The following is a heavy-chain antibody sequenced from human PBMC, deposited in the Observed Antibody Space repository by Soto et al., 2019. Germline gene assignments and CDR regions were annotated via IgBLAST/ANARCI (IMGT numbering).Heavy chain of an antibody. D-gene: IGHD6-19*01. CDR2: IYYSGST. Sequence: QVQLQESGPGLVKPSRTLSLTCTVSGGSISSGGYYWSWIRQHPGKGLEWIGYIYYSGSTYYNPSLKSRVTISVDTSKNQFSLKLSSVTAADTAVYYCARLAVAGYYFDYWGQGTLVTVSS. J-gene: IGHJ4*02. CDR1: GGSISSGGYY. V-gene: IGHV4-31*03. CDR3: ARLAVAGYYFDY.